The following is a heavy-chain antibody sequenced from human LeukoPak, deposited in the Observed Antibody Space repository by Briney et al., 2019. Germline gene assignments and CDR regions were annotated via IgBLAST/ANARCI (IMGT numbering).Heavy chain of an antibody. CDR1: GYTFTNYA. CDR2: ISAYNTNT. V-gene: IGHV1-18*01. D-gene: IGHD2-2*01. CDR3: ARVVVGESVVPIAGYFDY. Sequence: GASVKVSCKASGYTFTNYAISWVRQAPGQGLEWMGWISAYNTNTNYAQNLQGRVTMTTDTSTSTAHMELRSLRSDDTAVYYCARVVVGESVVPIAGYFDYWGQGTLVIVSS. J-gene: IGHJ4*02.